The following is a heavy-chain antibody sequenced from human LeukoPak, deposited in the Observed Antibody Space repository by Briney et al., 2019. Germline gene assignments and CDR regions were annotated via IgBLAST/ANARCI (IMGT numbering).Heavy chain of an antibody. CDR3: ARVRGYYDSSGRFDY. D-gene: IGHD3-22*01. V-gene: IGHV3-30*03. CDR2: ISYDGSNK. J-gene: IGHJ4*02. Sequence: GGSLRLSCAASGFTFSSYGMHWVRQAPGKGLEWVAVISYDGSNKYYADSVKGRFTISRDNSKNTLYLQMNSLRAEDTAVYYCARVRGYYDSSGRFDYWGQGTLVTVSS. CDR1: GFTFSSYG.